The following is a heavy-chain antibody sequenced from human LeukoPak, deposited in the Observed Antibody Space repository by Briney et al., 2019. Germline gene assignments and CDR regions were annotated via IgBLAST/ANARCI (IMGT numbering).Heavy chain of an antibody. CDR3: ARVLGYCSGGSCYSGYYFDY. V-gene: IGHV1-69*13. CDR1: GGTFSGYA. Sequence: SVKVSCKASGGTFSGYAISWVRQAPGQGLEWMGGIIPIFGTANYAQKFQGRVTITADESTSTAYMELSSLRSEDTAVYYCARVLGYCSGGSCYSGYYFDYWGQGTLVTVSS. CDR2: IIPIFGTA. D-gene: IGHD2-15*01. J-gene: IGHJ4*02.